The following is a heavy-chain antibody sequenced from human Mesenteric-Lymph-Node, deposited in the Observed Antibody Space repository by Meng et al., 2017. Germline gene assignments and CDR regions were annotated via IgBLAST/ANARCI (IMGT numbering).Heavy chain of an antibody. V-gene: IGHV1-8*01. Sequence: ASVKVSCKASGYTFSSLDINWVRQATGQGLEWMGWMNPNSGNTGYAQNFQGRVTMTRDTSITTAYMELSSLRSEDTAVYYCARGLDNYRYYYGMDVWGQGTTVTVSS. J-gene: IGHJ6*02. D-gene: IGHD1-1*01. CDR2: MNPNSGNT. CDR3: ARGLDNYRYYYGMDV. CDR1: GYTFSSLD.